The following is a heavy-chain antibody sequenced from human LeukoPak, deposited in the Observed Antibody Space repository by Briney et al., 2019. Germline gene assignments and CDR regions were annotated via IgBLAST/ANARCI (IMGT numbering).Heavy chain of an antibody. CDR1: GFTFSSYS. CDR2: ISSSSSTI. J-gene: IGHJ4*02. D-gene: IGHD5/OR15-5a*01. CDR3: ARHSTWGYFDY. V-gene: IGHV3-48*04. Sequence: GGSLRLSCAASGFTFSSYSMNWVRQAPGKGLEWVSYISSSSSTIYYADSVKGRFTISRDNAKNSLYLQMNSLRAEDTAVYCCARHSTWGYFDYWGQGTLVTVSS.